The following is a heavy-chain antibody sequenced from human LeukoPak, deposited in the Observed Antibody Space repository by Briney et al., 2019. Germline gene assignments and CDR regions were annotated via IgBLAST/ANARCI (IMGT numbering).Heavy chain of an antibody. Sequence: GGSLRLSCVASGFTFNNYAMTWVRQAPGKGLEWVSSISTSSSYIYYADSVKGRFTISRDNAKNSLYLQMNSLRAEDTAVYFCARGAEGIAATDSNFDYWGQGTLVTVSS. J-gene: IGHJ4*02. CDR1: GFTFNNYA. V-gene: IGHV3-21*01. CDR3: ARGAEGIAATDSNFDY. D-gene: IGHD6-13*01. CDR2: ISTSSSYI.